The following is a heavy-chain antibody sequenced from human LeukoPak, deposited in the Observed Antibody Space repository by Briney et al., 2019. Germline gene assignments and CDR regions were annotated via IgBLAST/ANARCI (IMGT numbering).Heavy chain of an antibody. CDR2: INPNSGGT. CDR1: GYTFTGYY. V-gene: IGHV1-2*02. J-gene: IGHJ4*02. D-gene: IGHD2-2*01. CDR3: AGLVPAAHYYFDY. Sequence: GASVKVSCKASGYTFTGYYMHWVRQAPGQGLEWMGWINPNSGGTNYAQKFQGRVTMTRDTSISTAYMELSRLRSDDTAVYYCAGLVPAAHYYFDYWGQGTLVTVSS.